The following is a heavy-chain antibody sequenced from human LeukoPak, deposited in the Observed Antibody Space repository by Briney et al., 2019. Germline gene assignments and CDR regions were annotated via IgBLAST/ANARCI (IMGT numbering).Heavy chain of an antibody. J-gene: IGHJ5*02. V-gene: IGHV3-48*01. CDR2: ISSSSSTI. CDR1: GFTFSSYS. Sequence: GGSLRLSCAASGFTFSSYSMNWVRQAPGKGLEWVSYISSSSSTIYYADSVKGRFTISRDNAKNSLYLQMNSLRAEDTAVYYCARPAKHQWLGGGDWFDPWGQGTLVTVSS. CDR3: ARPAKHQWLGGGDWFDP. D-gene: IGHD6-19*01.